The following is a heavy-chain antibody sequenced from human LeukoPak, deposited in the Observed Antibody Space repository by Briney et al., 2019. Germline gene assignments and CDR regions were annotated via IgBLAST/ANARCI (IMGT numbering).Heavy chain of an antibody. V-gene: IGHV3-33*08. CDR1: GFTFSSYA. Sequence: GGSLRLSCAASGFTFSSYAMSWVRQAPGKGLEWVAIIWYDGSDKYYADSVKGRFTISRDNSKNTLYLQVNTLRAEDTAVYYCARVGCTGGSCLAYNYYAMDVWGQGTTVTVSS. CDR3: ARVGCTGGSCLAYNYYAMDV. J-gene: IGHJ6*02. D-gene: IGHD2-15*01. CDR2: IWYDGSDK.